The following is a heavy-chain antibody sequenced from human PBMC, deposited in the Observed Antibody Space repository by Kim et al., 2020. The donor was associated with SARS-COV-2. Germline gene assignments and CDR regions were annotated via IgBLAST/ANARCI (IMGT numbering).Heavy chain of an antibody. J-gene: IGHJ6*02. CDR1: GDSVSSNSAA. CDR3: ARETPEMGLRLGELSRSEYYGMDV. D-gene: IGHD3-16*02. Sequence: SQTLSLTCAISGDSVSSNSAAWNWIRQSPSRGLEWLGRTYYRSKWYNDYAVSVKSRITINPDTSKNQFSLQLNSVTPEDTAVYYCARETPEMGLRLGELSRSEYYGMDVWGQGTTVTVSS. CDR2: TYYRSKWYN. V-gene: IGHV6-1*01.